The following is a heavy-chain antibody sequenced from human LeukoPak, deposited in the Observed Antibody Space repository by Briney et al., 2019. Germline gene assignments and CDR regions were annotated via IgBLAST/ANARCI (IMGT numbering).Heavy chain of an antibody. CDR3: ATALTRVRPPGY. CDR2: FDPEDGET. D-gene: IGHD1-14*01. CDR1: GYTFTNYG. Sequence: GASVKVSCKTSGYTFTNYGISWVRQAPGKGLEWMGGFDPEDGETIYAQKFQGRVTMTEDTSTDTAYMELSSLRSEDTAVYYRATALTRVRPPGYWGQGTLVTVSS. V-gene: IGHV1-24*01. J-gene: IGHJ4*02.